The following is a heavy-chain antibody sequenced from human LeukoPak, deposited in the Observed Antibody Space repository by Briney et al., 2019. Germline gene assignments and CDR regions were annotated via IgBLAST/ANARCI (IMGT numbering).Heavy chain of an antibody. Sequence: ASVKVSCKASGYTFTSYGISWVRQAPGQGLEWMGWISAYNGNTNYAQKLQGRVTMTTDTSTSTDYMELRSLRSDDTAVYYCARAEYSDVIDYWGQGTLVTVSS. CDR2: ISAYNGNT. V-gene: IGHV1-18*01. CDR3: ARAEYSDVIDY. CDR1: GYTFTSYG. D-gene: IGHD5-12*01. J-gene: IGHJ4*02.